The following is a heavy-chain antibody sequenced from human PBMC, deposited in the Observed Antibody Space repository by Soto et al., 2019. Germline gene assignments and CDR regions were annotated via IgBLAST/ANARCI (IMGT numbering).Heavy chain of an antibody. J-gene: IGHJ4*02. D-gene: IGHD3-10*01. CDR2: ISSSSSYI. Sequence: GGSLRLSCAASGFTFSSYSMNWVRQAPGKGLEWVSSISSSSSYIYYADSVKGRFTISRDNAKNSLYLQMNSLRAEDTAVYYCARDGSFVHGSGSSYWGQGTLVTVSS. V-gene: IGHV3-21*01. CDR1: GFTFSSYS. CDR3: ARDGSFVHGSGSSY.